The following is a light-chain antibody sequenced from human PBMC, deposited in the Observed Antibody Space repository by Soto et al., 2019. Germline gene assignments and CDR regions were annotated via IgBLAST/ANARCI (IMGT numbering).Light chain of an antibody. Sequence: QSVLTQSPSASASLGASVKLTCTLSSGPSSYAIAWHQQQPEKGPRYLMKLNSDGSHSKGDGIPDRFSVSSSGAERYLTISSRQSEDEADYYCQTWGTGIVVFGGGTKLTVL. CDR3: QTWGTGIVV. CDR1: SGPSSYA. V-gene: IGLV4-69*01. CDR2: LNSDGSH. J-gene: IGLJ2*01.